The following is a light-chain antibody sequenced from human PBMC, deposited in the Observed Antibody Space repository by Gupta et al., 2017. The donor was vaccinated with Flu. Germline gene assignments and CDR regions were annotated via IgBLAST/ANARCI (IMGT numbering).Light chain of an antibody. CDR3: QQTYSFPRA. V-gene: IGKV1-39*01. J-gene: IGKJ5*01. CDR1: QSISHY. Sequence: DIQMTQSPSSLSASVGDRVTITCRASQSISHYLNWYQQKPGRAPKPLIYAASNLHGGVPSRFSGSGSEIDFTLTISSLQPEDFATYYCQQTYSFPRAFGQGTRLDIK. CDR2: AAS.